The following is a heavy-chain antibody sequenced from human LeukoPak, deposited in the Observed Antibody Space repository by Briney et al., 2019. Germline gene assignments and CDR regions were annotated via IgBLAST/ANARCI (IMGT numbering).Heavy chain of an antibody. D-gene: IGHD3-10*01. CDR2: ISSSSSYI. CDR3: ARGAKNPKVTSDY. J-gene: IGHJ4*02. V-gene: IGHV3-21*01. CDR1: GFTFSSYS. Sequence: PGGSLRLSCAASGFTFSSYSMNWVRQAPGKGLEWVSSISSSSSYIYYADSVKGRFTISRDNAKNSLYLQMNSLRAEDTAVYYCARGAKNPKVTSDYWGQGTLVTVSS.